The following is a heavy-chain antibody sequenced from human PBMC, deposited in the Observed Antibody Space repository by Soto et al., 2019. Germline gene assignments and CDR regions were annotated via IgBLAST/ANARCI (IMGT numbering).Heavy chain of an antibody. D-gene: IGHD2-2*01. V-gene: IGHV3-21*01. J-gene: IGHJ3*02. CDR1: GFTFSEYS. CDR3: ARENGHCTDACNRGAFDI. Sequence: EVQVVESGGGLVKPGESLRLSCAASGFTFSEYSFLWVRQAPGKGLEWLSFIANGDNHIFYSDSVKGRFTISRDNAKNSVCLQLNSLRADDSAVYYCARENGHCTDACNRGAFDIWGQGTMVTVSS. CDR2: IANGDNHI.